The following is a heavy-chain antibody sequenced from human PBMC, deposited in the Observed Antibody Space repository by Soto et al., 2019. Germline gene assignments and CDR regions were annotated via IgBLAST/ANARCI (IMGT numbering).Heavy chain of an antibody. CDR1: GFTFSNFV. J-gene: IGHJ4*02. Sequence: EVQLLESGGGLVQPGGSLRLSCAASGFTFSNFVMNWVRQAPGKGLEWVSVVSPSGSTTYYVDSVKGRFTVSRDNSKNTLYLRMSSLRVEDTAIYYCARLQGVSSDWGQGTLVTVSA. CDR3: ARLQGVSSD. D-gene: IGHD3-16*01. CDR2: VSPSGSTT. V-gene: IGHV3-23*01.